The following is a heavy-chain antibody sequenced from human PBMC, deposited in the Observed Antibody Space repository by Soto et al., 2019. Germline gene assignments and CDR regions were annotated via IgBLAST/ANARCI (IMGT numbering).Heavy chain of an antibody. CDR2: INHSGST. CDR3: ARDKITGLFDY. CDR1: GWPFSVYY. V-gene: IGHV4-34*01. D-gene: IGHD2-8*02. Sequence: PSESLSPTSHYCGWPFSVYYWTWIRQPPGTGLEWIGEINHSGSTNYNPSLKSRVTISVDTSKNQFSLKLTSVTAADTAVYYCARDKITGLFDYWGQG. J-gene: IGHJ4*02.